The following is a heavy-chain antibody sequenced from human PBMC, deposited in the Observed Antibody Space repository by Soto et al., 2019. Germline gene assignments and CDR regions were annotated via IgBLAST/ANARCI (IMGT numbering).Heavy chain of an antibody. D-gene: IGHD6-19*01. Sequence: EVQLLESGGGLVQPGGSLRLSCAASGFTFSSYAMSWVRQAPGKGLEWVSAISGSGGSTYYADSAKGRFTISRDNSKNTLYLQMNSLRAENTAVYYCAKDGYSSGWYGAFDIWGQGTMVTVSS. CDR3: AKDGYSSGWYGAFDI. CDR1: GFTFSSYA. V-gene: IGHV3-23*01. CDR2: ISGSGGST. J-gene: IGHJ3*02.